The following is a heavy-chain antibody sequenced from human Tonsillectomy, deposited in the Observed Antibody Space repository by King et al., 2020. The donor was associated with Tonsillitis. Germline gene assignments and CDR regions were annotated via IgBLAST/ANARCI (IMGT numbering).Heavy chain of an antibody. CDR2: ISYDGSKK. CDR1: GFIFSTFG. J-gene: IGHJ6*02. V-gene: IGHV3-33*05. D-gene: IGHD3-22*01. Sequence: QVQLVESGGGVVQPGRSLRLSCTASGFIFSTFGMHWVRQAPGKGLEWVAVISYDGSKKFYAESVKGRFTISRDNSKNTLYLQMSSLRAEDTAFYYCARDRTFIDYESGADSFVYYHGLNVWGQGATVTVSS. CDR3: ARDRTFIDYESGADSFVYYHGLNV.